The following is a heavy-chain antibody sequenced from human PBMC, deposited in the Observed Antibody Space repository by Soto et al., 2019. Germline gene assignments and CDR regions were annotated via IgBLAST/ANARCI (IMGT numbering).Heavy chain of an antibody. CDR3: ARQLERGGLPEGFEY. V-gene: IGHV4-4*02. Sequence: QVQLQESGPGLVEPSGTLSLTCAVSGDSISSSHWWSWVRQPPGKGLEWIGEIFHSGSTKYNPSLESRVPMSVDKPNNQLSLKLYSGTAADRAVYYCARQLERGGLPEGFEYWGQGTLAIVSS. CDR2: IFHSGST. D-gene: IGHD1-1*01. CDR1: GDSISSSHW. J-gene: IGHJ4*02.